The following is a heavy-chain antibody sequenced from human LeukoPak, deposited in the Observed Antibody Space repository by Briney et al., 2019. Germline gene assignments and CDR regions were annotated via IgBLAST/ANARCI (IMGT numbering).Heavy chain of an antibody. J-gene: IGHJ4*02. V-gene: IGHV4-34*01. D-gene: IGHD2-21*02. Sequence: SETLSLTCAVYGGSFSGFYWSCIPGPPGRGQECGWEINHSGSTNYNPSLKSRVTRSVDTSKDQFSLKLSSVTAADTAVYYCARVLAVVTARFDYWGQGTLVTVSS. CDR3: ARVLAVVTARFDY. CDR2: INHSGST. CDR1: GGSFSGFY.